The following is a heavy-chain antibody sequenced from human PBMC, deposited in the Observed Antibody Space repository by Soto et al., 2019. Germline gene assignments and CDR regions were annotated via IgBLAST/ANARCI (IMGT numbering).Heavy chain of an antibody. V-gene: IGHV3-33*08. D-gene: IGHD2-8*01. CDR1: GFSFRTTW. J-gene: IGHJ4*02. CDR2: TWSDGNNK. CDR3: AREVSVGFHFDY. Sequence: PGGSLRLSCAASGFSFRTTWMAWVRQAPGQGLEWVAVTWSDGNNKYYADSVKGRFTISRDSSKNTLYLQMNSLRAEDSSVYYCAREVSVGFHFDYWGQGTLVTVSS.